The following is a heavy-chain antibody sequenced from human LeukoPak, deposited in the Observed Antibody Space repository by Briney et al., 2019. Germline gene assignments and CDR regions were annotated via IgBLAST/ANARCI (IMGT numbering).Heavy chain of an antibody. CDR2: INHSGST. J-gene: IGHJ4*02. CDR1: GGSFSGYY. CDR3: ARGAQTYYDKAPVDC. D-gene: IGHD3-22*01. Sequence: KPSETLSLTCAVYGGSFSGYYWSWIRQPPGKGLEWIGEINHSGSTNYNPSLKSRVTISVDTSKSQFSLKLNSMTAADTAVYYCARGAQTYYDKAPVDCWGQGTLVTVSS. V-gene: IGHV4-34*01.